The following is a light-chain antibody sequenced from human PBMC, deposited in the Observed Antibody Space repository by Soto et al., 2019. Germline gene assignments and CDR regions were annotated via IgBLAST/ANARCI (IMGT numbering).Light chain of an antibody. CDR2: DAS. J-gene: IGKJ2*01. CDR1: QSVSSY. Sequence: EIVLTQSPATLSLSPGERATFSCRASQSVSSYLAWYQQKPGQAPRLLIYDASNRATGITDRFSGSGSGTDFTLTISCLEHEDFAVYYCQQRSNWPPTFCQGTKQEIK. V-gene: IGKV3-11*01. CDR3: QQRSNWPPT.